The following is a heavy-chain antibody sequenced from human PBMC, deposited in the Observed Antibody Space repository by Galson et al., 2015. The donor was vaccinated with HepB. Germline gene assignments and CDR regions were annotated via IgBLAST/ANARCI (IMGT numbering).Heavy chain of an antibody. CDR3: ARDRETHQWLEFDY. D-gene: IGHD6-19*01. J-gene: IGHJ4*02. V-gene: IGHV3-21*06. CDR1: GFTFSSYS. CDR2: ISASSTYK. Sequence: SLRLSCAASGFTFSSYSINWVRQAPGKGLEWVSSISASSTYKYYADSVKGRFTISRDNVKNLLYLQMDSLRVEDTAVYYCARDRETHQWLEFDYWGQGTVVTVSS.